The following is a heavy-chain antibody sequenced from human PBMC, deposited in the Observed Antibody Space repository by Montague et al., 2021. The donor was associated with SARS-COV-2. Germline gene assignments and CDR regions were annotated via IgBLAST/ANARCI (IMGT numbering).Heavy chain of an antibody. CDR1: GASLSSNSYY. D-gene: IGHD3/OR15-3a*01. CDR3: ARGHVLWTGSPFDY. CDR2: FYYSGGT. Sequence: SETLSLTCTVSGASLSSNSYYWGWVRQPPWKGLELIGNFYYSGGTYYNPSLQSRVTISVDTSNNHFSLKLGSVTAADTSVYYCARGHVLWTGSPFDYWGQGILVTVSS. J-gene: IGHJ4*02. V-gene: IGHV4-39*02.